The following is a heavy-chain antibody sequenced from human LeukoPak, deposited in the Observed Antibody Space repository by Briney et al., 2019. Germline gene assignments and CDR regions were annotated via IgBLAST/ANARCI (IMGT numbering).Heavy chain of an antibody. CDR1: GFTFSSYW. V-gene: IGHV3-74*01. D-gene: IGHD4-17*01. J-gene: IGHJ5*02. Sequence: GGSLRLSCAASGFTFSSYWMHWVRQAPGKGLVWVSRINSDGSRKSYADSVKGRFTISRDNAKNTLYLQMNSLRAEDTAVYYCASLSTVTTKEENWFDPWGQGTLVTVSS. CDR2: INSDGSRK. CDR3: ASLSTVTTKEENWFDP.